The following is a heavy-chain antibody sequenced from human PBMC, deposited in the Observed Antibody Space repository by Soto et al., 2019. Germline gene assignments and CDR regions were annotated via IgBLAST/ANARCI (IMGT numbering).Heavy chain of an antibody. Sequence: ASVKVSCKASGYTFTSYAMHWVRQAPGQRLEWMGWINAGNGNTKYSQKFQGRVTITRDTSASTAYMELSSLRSEGTAVYYCARGEDYYYDSSGPSAFSIWGQGTMVTVSS. CDR2: INAGNGNT. CDR1: GYTFTSYA. J-gene: IGHJ3*02. V-gene: IGHV1-3*01. D-gene: IGHD3-22*01. CDR3: ARGEDYYYDSSGPSAFSI.